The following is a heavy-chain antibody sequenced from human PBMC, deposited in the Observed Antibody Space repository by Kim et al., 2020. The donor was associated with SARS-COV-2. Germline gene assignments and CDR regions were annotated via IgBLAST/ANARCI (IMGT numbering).Heavy chain of an antibody. V-gene: IGHV4-34*01. D-gene: IGHD3-9*01. CDR2: INYDRST. Sequence: SETLSLTCAVYGDPVNGYYWSWIRQPPGKGLEWIGEINYDRSTNYKPSLKSRVTMSLDSSKKQFSLSLTSLTAADTAVYYCERGRYFDWLFHQSPHDLDYWGQGNLVNVSS. CDR3: ERGRYFDWLFHQSPHDLDY. J-gene: IGHJ4*02. CDR1: GDPVNGYY.